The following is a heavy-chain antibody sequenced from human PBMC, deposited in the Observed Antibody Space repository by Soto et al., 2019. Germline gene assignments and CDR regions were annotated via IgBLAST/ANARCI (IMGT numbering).Heavy chain of an antibody. D-gene: IGHD6-13*01. CDR3: AKSKFNESCWYDAFDI. CDR2: ISYDGSNK. J-gene: IGHJ3*02. V-gene: IGHV3-30*18. Sequence: QVQLVESGGGVVQPGRSLRLSCAASGFTFSSYGMHWVRQAPGKGLEWVAVISYDGSNKYYADSVKGRFTISRDNSKNPLYLQMNSLRAEDTAVYYCAKSKFNESCWYDAFDIWGQGTMVTVSS. CDR1: GFTFSSYG.